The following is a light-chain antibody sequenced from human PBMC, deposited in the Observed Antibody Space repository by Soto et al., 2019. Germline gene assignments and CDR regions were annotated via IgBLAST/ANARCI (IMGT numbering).Light chain of an antibody. J-gene: IGKJ1*01. V-gene: IGKV1-9*01. CDR2: AAS. CDR3: QQLQSYPRT. CDR1: QGISTY. Sequence: DIQLTQSPSFLSASVGDRVTITCRASQGISTYLAWYQQKRGKAPKLLIYAASTLQSGVPSRFSDSGSGTEFTLTISSLQPEDFATYYCQQLQSYPRTFGQGTKVEIK.